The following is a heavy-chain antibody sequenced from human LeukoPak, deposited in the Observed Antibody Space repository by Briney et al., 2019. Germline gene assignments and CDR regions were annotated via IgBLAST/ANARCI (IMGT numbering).Heavy chain of an antibody. D-gene: IGHD2-2*01. V-gene: IGHV3-11*04. CDR3: ARDPSGIVVVPAAISEFWRFDP. CDR2: ISSSGGTI. J-gene: IGHJ5*02. CDR1: GFTFSDYY. Sequence: GGSLRLSCAASGFTFSDYYMSWIRQAPGKGLEWVSYISSSGGTIYYADSVKGRFTISRDNAKNSLYLQMNSLRAEDTAVYYCARDPSGIVVVPAAISEFWRFDPWGQGTLVTVSS.